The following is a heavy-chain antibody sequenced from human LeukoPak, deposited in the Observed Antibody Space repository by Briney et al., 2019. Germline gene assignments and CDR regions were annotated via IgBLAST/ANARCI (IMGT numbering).Heavy chain of an antibody. Sequence: GGSLRLSCAASGFTFSSYAMSWVRQAPGKGLEWVSAISGSGGSTYYADSVKGRFTISRDNSKNTLYLQMNSLRAEDTAVYYCAKDRLGSDFWSGDAFDIWGQGTMVTVSS. CDR3: AKDRLGSDFWSGDAFDI. CDR1: GFTFSSYA. D-gene: IGHD3-3*01. J-gene: IGHJ3*02. V-gene: IGHV3-23*01. CDR2: ISGSGGST.